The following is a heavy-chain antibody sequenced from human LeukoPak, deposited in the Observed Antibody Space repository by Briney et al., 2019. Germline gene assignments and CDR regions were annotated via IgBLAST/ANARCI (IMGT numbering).Heavy chain of an antibody. CDR1: GGSISSYY. CDR2: IYYSGST. CDR3: ARSGSYYNWFDP. D-gene: IGHD1-26*01. Sequence: SETLSLTCTVSGGSISSYYWSWIRQPPGKGLEWIGYIYYSGSTNYNPSLKSRVTISVDTSKNQFSLKLGSVTAADTAVYYCARSGSYYNWFDPWGQGTLVTVSS. J-gene: IGHJ5*02. V-gene: IGHV4-59*01.